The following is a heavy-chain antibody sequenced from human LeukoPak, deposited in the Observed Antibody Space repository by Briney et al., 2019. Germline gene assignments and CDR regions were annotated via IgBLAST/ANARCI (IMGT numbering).Heavy chain of an antibody. Sequence: GGSLRLSCAASGFTVSSNYMSWARQAPGKGLEWVSVIYSGGSTYYADSVKGRFTISRDNSKNTLYLQMNSLRAEDTAVYYCARRGDGYNLYYFDYWGQGTLVTVSS. CDR2: IYSGGST. J-gene: IGHJ4*02. V-gene: IGHV3-53*01. CDR1: GFTVSSNY. CDR3: ARRGDGYNLYYFDY. D-gene: IGHD5-24*01.